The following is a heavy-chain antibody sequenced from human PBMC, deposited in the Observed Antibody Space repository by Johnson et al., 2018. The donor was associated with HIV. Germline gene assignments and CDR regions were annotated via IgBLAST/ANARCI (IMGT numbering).Heavy chain of an antibody. Sequence: QMLLVESGGGVVRPGGSLRLSCAASGFTFSSYGMHWVRQAPGKGLEWVAFIRSDGSNKYYVDSVKGRFTISRDNSKNTLYLQMNSLGAEDTAVYYCAKEGSTVIWGQGTMVTVSS. J-gene: IGHJ3*01. CDR3: AKEGSTVI. CDR1: GFTFSSYG. CDR2: IRSDGSNK. D-gene: IGHD4-11*01. V-gene: IGHV3-30*02.